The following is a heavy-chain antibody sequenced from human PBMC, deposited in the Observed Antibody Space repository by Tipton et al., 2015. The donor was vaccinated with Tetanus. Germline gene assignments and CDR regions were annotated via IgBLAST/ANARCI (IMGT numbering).Heavy chain of an antibody. Sequence: TLSLTCAVSGGSFTDFYWSWIRQVPGQGLVWIGYIYYSGSTNYNPSLKSRVTISVDTSKNQFSLKLSSVTAADTAVYYCARGTDDYWGQGTLVTVSS. V-gene: IGHV4-59*01. CDR2: IYYSGST. J-gene: IGHJ4*02. D-gene: IGHD2-2*01. CDR3: ARGTDDY. CDR1: GGSFTDFY.